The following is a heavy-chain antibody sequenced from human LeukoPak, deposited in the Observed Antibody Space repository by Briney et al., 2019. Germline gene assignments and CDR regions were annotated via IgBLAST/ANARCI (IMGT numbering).Heavy chain of an antibody. CDR3: ARVSSSGILDY. Sequence: SETLSLTCTVSGGSLINYYWSWLRQPPGKGLVWIGYIYYSGSTNYNPSRKRRVTISVDTSKNQFSVKLRYVTAADTAVYYCARVSSSGILDYWGQGTLVTVSS. CDR2: IYYSGST. CDR1: GGSLINYY. V-gene: IGHV4-59*01. D-gene: IGHD3-22*01. J-gene: IGHJ4*02.